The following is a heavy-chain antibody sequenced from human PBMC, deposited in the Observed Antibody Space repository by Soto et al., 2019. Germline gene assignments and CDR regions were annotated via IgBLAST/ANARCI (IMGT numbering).Heavy chain of an antibody. CDR2: IFYTGST. V-gene: IGHV4-30-4*01. D-gene: IGHD2-8*02. Sequence: QVQLQESGPGLVMPSQTLSLTCTVSGGSISSGDYYWSWIRQPPGKGLEWIGCIFYTGSTYYNPSLKSRITISVHTSKSQFSMKLTSVTAADTAVYYCASVTRYCTGGGCNPNWFDPWCQGTLVTVSS. J-gene: IGHJ5*02. CDR1: GGSISSGDYY. CDR3: ASVTRYCTGGGCNPNWFDP.